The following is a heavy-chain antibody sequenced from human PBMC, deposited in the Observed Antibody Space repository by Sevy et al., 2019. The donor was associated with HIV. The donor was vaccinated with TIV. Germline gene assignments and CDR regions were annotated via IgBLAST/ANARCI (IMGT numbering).Heavy chain of an antibody. CDR2: ISYDGSNQ. J-gene: IGHJ3*02. CDR1: GLAFSSYA. Sequence: GGSLRLSCAASGLAFSSYAMHWVRQAPDKGLEGVAVISYDGSNQDYADSVKGGFTISRDNSRNTLYLQMNSLRVEDTAVYYCAGFPPERAFDIWGQGTMVTVS. V-gene: IGHV3-30*04. CDR3: AGFPPERAFDI.